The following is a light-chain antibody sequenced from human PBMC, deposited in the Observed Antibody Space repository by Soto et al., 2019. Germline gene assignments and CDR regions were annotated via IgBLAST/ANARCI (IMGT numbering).Light chain of an antibody. V-gene: IGKV1-6*01. J-gene: IGKJ1*01. Sequence: AIQMTQSPSSLSASVGDRVTITCRASQDIRTELGWYQQRPGEAPKLLIYGASTLQGGVPSRFSGSGSGTDFTLTISSLQPEDFATYYCIQDYNYPRTFGQGTKVEIK. CDR1: QDIRTE. CDR3: IQDYNYPRT. CDR2: GAS.